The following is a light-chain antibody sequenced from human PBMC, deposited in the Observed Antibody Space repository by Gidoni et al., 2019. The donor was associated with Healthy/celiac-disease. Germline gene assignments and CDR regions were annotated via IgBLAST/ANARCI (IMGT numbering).Light chain of an antibody. J-gene: IGKJ1*01. Sequence: LSCRASQSVSSNLAWYQQKPGQAPRLLIYDASTRATGIPARFSGSGSGTEFTLTISSLQSEDFAVYYCQQYNNWPPWTFGQGTKVEIK. V-gene: IGKV3-15*01. CDR3: QQYNNWPPWT. CDR1: QSVSSN. CDR2: DAS.